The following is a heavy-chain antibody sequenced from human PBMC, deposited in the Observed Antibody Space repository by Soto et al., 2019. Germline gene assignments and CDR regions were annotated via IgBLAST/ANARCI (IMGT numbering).Heavy chain of an antibody. CDR2: IYPGDSDT. CDR3: ARHLHPLNSGERLYHGMDV. CDR1: GYSFTSYW. J-gene: IGHJ6*02. D-gene: IGHD6-13*01. V-gene: IGHV5-51*01. Sequence: GESLKISCKGSGYSFTSYWIGWVRQMPGKGLEWMGIIYPGDSDTRYSPSFQGQVTISADKSISTAYLQWSSLKASDTAMYYCARHLHPLNSGERLYHGMDVWGQGTTVTVSS.